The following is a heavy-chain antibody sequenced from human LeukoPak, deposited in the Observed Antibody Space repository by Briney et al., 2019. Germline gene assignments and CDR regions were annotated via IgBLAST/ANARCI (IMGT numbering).Heavy chain of an antibody. V-gene: IGHV3-74*01. CDR3: ARRRTSGDYDY. CDR1: GFTFSSYW. CDR2: ISSGGSST. J-gene: IGHJ4*02. D-gene: IGHD1-26*01. Sequence: GGSLRLSCAASGFTFSSYWMHWVRQAPGKGLVWVSRISSGGSSTDYADSVKGRFTISRDNAKNTLYLQMNSLRAEDTAVYYCARRRTSGDYDYWGQGTLVTVSS.